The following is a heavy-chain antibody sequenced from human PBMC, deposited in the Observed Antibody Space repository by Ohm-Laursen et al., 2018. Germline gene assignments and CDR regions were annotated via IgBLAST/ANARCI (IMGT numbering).Heavy chain of an antibody. J-gene: IGHJ4*02. CDR2: ITVNGDNT. CDR1: GFIFSSYA. Sequence: SLRLSCAASGFIFSSYAMSWVRQAPGKGLEWVSAITVNGDNTFYADSVKGRFTISRDNSKNTLYLQMNSLTAEDTAAYYCEGKGPQRLYWGQGTLVTVSS. CDR3: EGKGPQRLY. V-gene: IGHV3-23*01. D-gene: IGHD6-25*01.